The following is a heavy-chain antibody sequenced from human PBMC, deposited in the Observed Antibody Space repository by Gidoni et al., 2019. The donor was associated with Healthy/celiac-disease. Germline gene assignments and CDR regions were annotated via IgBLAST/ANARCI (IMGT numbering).Heavy chain of an antibody. V-gene: IGHV1-3*01. CDR2: INAGNGNT. CDR3: ARGRGNDYYYYGMDV. Sequence: QVQLVQSGAEVKKPGASVKVSCKASGYTFTSYAMHWVRQAPGQRLEWMGWINAGNGNTKYSQKFQGRVTITRDTSASTAYMELSSLRSEDTAVYYCARGRGNDYYYYGMDVWGQGTTVTVSS. D-gene: IGHD1-1*01. CDR1: GYTFTSYA. J-gene: IGHJ6*02.